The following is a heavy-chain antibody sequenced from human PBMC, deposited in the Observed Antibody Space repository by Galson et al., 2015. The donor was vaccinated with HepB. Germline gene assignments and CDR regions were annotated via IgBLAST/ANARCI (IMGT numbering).Heavy chain of an antibody. CDR3: ARETPKGWGY. Sequence: SLRLSCAASGFTFSSYAMHWVRQAPGKGLEWVAVISYDGSNKYYADSVKGRFTISRDNSKNTLYLQMNSLRAEDTAVYYCARETPKGWGYWGQGTLVTVSS. J-gene: IGHJ4*02. CDR1: GFTFSSYA. V-gene: IGHV3-30*04. D-gene: IGHD3-16*01. CDR2: ISYDGSNK.